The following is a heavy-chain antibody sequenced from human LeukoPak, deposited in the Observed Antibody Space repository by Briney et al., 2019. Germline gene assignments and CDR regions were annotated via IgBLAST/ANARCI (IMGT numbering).Heavy chain of an antibody. V-gene: IGHV1-46*01. CDR1: GYTFTSYY. D-gene: IGHD4-17*01. CDR3: ARDHYTVTTTGGWFDP. J-gene: IGHJ5*02. Sequence: ASVKVSCKAPGYTFTSYYMHWVRQAPGQGLEWMGIINPSGGSTSYAQKFQGRVTITADESTSTAYMELSSLRSEDTAVYYCARDHYTVTTTGGWFDPWGQGTLVTVSS. CDR2: INPSGGST.